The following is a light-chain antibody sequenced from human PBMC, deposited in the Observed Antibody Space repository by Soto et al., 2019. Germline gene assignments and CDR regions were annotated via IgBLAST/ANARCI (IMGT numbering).Light chain of an antibody. CDR1: RTIERW. Sequence: EIQMTQSPSTLSASLGDRVTITCRASRTIERWLAWYQQKPGKAPRLLIYDASTLETGVPSRFSGGGSGTEFTLTIGSLQPDDNAPYFCQHCDPYCAFGQRTKVEVE. V-gene: IGKV1-5*01. CDR2: DAS. J-gene: IGKJ1*01. CDR3: QHCDPYCA.